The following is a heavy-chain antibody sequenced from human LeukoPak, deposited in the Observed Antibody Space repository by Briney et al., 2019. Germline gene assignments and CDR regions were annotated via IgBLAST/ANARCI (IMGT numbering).Heavy chain of an antibody. D-gene: IGHD3-10*02. Sequence: SETLSLTCAVYGGSFSGYYWSWIRQPPGKGLEWIGSIYYSGSTYYNPSLKSRVTISVDTSKNQFSLKLSSVTAADTAVYYCARIVRGVIRGVDWGQGTLVTVSS. CDR1: GGSFSGYY. CDR3: ARIVRGVIRGVD. V-gene: IGHV4-34*01. CDR2: IYYSGST. J-gene: IGHJ4*02.